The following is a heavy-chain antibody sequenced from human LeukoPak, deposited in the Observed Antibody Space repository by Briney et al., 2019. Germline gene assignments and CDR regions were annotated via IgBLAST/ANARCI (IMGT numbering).Heavy chain of an antibody. D-gene: IGHD6-19*01. CDR1: GGSISSGDYY. J-gene: IGHJ4*02. Sequence: SETLSLTCTVSGGSISSGDYYWSWIRQPPGKGLEWIGYIYHSGSTCYNPSLKSRVTISVDRSKNQFSLKLSSVTAADTAVYYCARAANHYSSGWTDYWGQGTLVTVSS. CDR2: IYHSGST. CDR3: ARAANHYSSGWTDY. V-gene: IGHV4-30-2*01.